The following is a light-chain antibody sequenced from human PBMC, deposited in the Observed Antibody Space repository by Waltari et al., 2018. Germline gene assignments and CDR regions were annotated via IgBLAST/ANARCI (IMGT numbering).Light chain of an antibody. CDR1: QCINED. V-gene: IGKV1-27*01. J-gene: IGKJ4*01. CDR3: KKYNNVPQP. CDR2: AAS. Sequence: DIQLTQSPSSLSAFVGDRITITCRASQCINEDLAWYQQKPGKVPKLLIHAASTLQSGVPSRVSGSGSGTDFTVTISSLKPEDVATYYCKKYNNVPQPFGGGTKVDIK.